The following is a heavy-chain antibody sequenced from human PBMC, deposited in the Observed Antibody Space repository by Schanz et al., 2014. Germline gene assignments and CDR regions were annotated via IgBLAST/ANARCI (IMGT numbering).Heavy chain of an antibody. D-gene: IGHD6-13*01. CDR3: AKEKEEVAADGSFFDY. CDR1: GFTLSSYG. CDR2: IWFDGTNK. Sequence: VRLVESGGGLVQPGGSLRLSCSASGFTLSSYGMHWVRQAPGKGLEWLAVIWFDGTNKYNADSVKGRFTISRDTSKNTLYLLLNSLRAEDTAVYYCAKEKEEVAADGSFFDYWGQGTLVTVSS. J-gene: IGHJ4*02. V-gene: IGHV3-30*02.